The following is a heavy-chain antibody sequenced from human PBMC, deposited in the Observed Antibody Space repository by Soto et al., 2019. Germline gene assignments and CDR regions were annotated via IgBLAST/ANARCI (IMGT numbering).Heavy chain of an antibody. V-gene: IGHV1-69*04. J-gene: IGHJ4*02. D-gene: IGHD4-17*01. Sequence: ASVKVSCKASGGTFSSYTISWVRQAPGQGLEWMGRIIPILGIANYAQKFQGRVTITADKSTSTAYMELSSLRSEDTAVYYCARDMGPDYGGNGYWGQGTLVTVSS. CDR1: GGTFSSYT. CDR2: IIPILGIA. CDR3: ARDMGPDYGGNGY.